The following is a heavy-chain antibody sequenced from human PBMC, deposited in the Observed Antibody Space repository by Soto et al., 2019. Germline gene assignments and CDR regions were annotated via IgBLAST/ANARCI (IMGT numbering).Heavy chain of an antibody. CDR3: ARDSAAYSGYDLRNWFDP. CDR2: ISSSGSTI. J-gene: IGHJ5*02. V-gene: IGHV3-11*01. CDR1: GFTFSDYY. Sequence: QVQLVESGGGLVKPGGSLRLSCAASGFTFSDYYMSWIRQAPGKGLEWVSYISSSGSTIYYADSVKGRFTISRDNAKNSLYLQMNSLGAEDTAVYYCARDSAAYSGYDLRNWFDPWGQGTLVTVSS. D-gene: IGHD5-12*01.